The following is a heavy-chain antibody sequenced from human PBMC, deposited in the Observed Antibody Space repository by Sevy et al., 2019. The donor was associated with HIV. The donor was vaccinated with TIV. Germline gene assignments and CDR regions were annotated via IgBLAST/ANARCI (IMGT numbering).Heavy chain of an antibody. CDR3: STDPIIVLLVTDGMDV. CDR2: IKSKADGGTT. V-gene: IGHV3-15*01. Sequence: GGSLRLSCVASGFTFSYAWMSWVRQAPGKGLEWLGRIKSKADGGTTDYAAPVKGRLTISRDDSKNTLYLQMNSLKTEDTAVYYCSTDPIIVLLVTDGMDVWGQGTTVTVSS. D-gene: IGHD2-21*02. J-gene: IGHJ6*02. CDR1: GFTFSYAW.